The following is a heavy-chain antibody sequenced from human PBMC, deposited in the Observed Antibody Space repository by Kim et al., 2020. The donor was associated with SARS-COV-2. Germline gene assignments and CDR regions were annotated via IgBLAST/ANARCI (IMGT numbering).Heavy chain of an antibody. D-gene: IGHD2-21*02. V-gene: IGHV3-48*02. CDR3: ARDSTRGNSRAFDI. Sequence: ADSVKGRLTISRDNAKNSLYLQMNSLRDEDTAVYYCARDSTRGNSRAFDIWGQGTMVTVSS. J-gene: IGHJ3*02.